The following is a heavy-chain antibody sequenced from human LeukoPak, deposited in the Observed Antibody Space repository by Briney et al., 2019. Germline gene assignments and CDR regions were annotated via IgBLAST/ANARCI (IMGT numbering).Heavy chain of an antibody. V-gene: IGHV1-8*02. CDR2: MNPNSGNT. J-gene: IGHJ5*02. CDR3: ARGVDILTGYPTNWVDP. D-gene: IGHD3-9*01. CDR1: GSTFTNFG. Sequence: ASVKVSCKASGSTFTNFGISWVRQAPGQGLEWMGWMNPNSGNTGYAQKFQGRVTMTGNTSISTAYMELNSLTSEDTAVYYCARGVDILTGYPTNWVDPWGPGTLVTVSS.